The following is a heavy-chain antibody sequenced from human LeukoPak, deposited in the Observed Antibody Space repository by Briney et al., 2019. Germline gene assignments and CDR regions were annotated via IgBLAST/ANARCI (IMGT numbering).Heavy chain of an antibody. V-gene: IGHV4-4*07. Sequence: SEALSLTCTVFGGSISSYYWSWIRQPAGKGLEWIGRMYTSGSTNYNPSLKSRVTMSVDTSKNQFSLKLSSVTAADTAVYYCARDTGYYFGSGNYLYYFDYWGQGTLVTVSS. D-gene: IGHD3-10*01. J-gene: IGHJ4*02. CDR3: ARDTGYYFGSGNYLYYFDY. CDR2: MYTSGST. CDR1: GGSISSYY.